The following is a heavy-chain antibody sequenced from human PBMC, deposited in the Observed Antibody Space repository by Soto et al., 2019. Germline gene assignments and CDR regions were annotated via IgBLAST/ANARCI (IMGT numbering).Heavy chain of an antibody. V-gene: IGHV1-3*01. CDR3: VREMWTRSGPQNFFDY. Sequence: ASVKVSCKASGYTFTSYAMHWVRQAPGQRLKWMGWINAGNGNTKYSQKFQGRVTITTDTSTSTAYMELRSLSSDDTAIYYCVREMWTRSGPQNFFDYWGLGALVTVSS. J-gene: IGHJ4*02. CDR1: GYTFTSYA. D-gene: IGHD6-25*01. CDR2: INAGNGNT.